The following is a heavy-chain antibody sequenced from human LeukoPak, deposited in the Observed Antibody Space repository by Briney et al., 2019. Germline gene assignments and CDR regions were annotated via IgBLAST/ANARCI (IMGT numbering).Heavy chain of an antibody. CDR3: ASSIVVEAYYYGMDV. V-gene: IGHV1-18*01. CDR2: ISAYNGNT. CDR1: GYTFTSYG. D-gene: IGHD2-21*01. Sequence: ASVKVSCKASGYTFTSYGISWVRQAPGQGLEWMGWISAYNGNTNYAQKLQGRVTMTTDTSTSTAYMELRSLRSDDTAVYYCASSIVVEAYYYGMDVWGQGTTVTVSS. J-gene: IGHJ6*02.